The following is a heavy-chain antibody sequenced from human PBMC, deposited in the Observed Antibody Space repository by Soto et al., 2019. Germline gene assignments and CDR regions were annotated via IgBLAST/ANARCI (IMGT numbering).Heavy chain of an antibody. D-gene: IGHD4-17*01. CDR2: IHGSGGST. J-gene: IGHJ4*02. V-gene: IGHV3-23*01. CDR1: GFTFSSYA. Sequence: EVQLLESGGGLQRGGGSLRLSCAASGFTFSSYAMNWVRQAPGKGLEWVSVIHGSGGSTYYADSVKGRFTISRDNSKNTVDLQMSSLRAGDTAVYYCERGKDRDTVTTFDYWGQGTLVTVSS. CDR3: ERGKDRDTVTTFDY.